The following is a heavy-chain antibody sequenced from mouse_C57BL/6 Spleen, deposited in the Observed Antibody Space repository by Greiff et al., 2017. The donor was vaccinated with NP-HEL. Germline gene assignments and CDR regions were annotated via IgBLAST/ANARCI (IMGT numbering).Heavy chain of an antibody. CDR3: ARGGPFWYFDV. Sequence: QVQLQQPGAELVMPGASVKLSCKASGYTFTSYWMNWVKQRPGKGLEWIGQIYPGDGDTNYNGKFKGKATLTADKSSSTAYVQLSSLTSEDSAVYFCARGGPFWYFDVWGTGTTVTVSS. J-gene: IGHJ1*03. V-gene: IGHV1-80*01. CDR2: IYPGDGDT. CDR1: GYTFTSYW.